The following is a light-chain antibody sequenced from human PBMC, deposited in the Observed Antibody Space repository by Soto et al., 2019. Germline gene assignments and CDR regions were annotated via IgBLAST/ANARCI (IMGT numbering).Light chain of an antibody. CDR3: CSYAGTNNFV. J-gene: IGLJ1*01. Sequence: QSALTQRASVSGSPGQSITISCTGTSSDVGSYNIVSWYQQHPGKAPKLMIYEGNKRPSGVSNRCSGSKSANTASLTLSGLQTEDEADYYCCSYAGTNNFVCGNGTKMTVL. CDR1: SSDVGSYNI. V-gene: IGLV2-23*01. CDR2: EGN.